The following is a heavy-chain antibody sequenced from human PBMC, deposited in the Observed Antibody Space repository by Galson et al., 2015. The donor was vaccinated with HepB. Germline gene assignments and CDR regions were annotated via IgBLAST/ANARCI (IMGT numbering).Heavy chain of an antibody. CDR3: AHGLGLVGPYFDY. J-gene: IGHJ4*02. Sequence: PALVKPTQTLTLTCTFSGFSLRTSAVGVGWIRQSPGKALEWLALIYWNDVKHYSPSLKSRLTITVKGTSKKQVVLTMASVDPVDAATYYCAHGLGLVGPYFDYWGQGTLVTVSS. V-gene: IGHV2-5*01. CDR2: IYWNDVK. D-gene: IGHD3-16*01. CDR1: GFSLRTSAVG.